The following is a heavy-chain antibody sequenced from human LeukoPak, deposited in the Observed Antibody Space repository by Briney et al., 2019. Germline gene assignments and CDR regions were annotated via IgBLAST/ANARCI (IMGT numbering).Heavy chain of an antibody. J-gene: IGHJ4*02. Sequence: GGSLRLSCAASGFTFSTYAMRWVRQAPGKGLEWVAVISFDGNNKWYADSVQGRFTISRDNSKNTLYLQMNSLRAEDTAVYYCARVGGSSGYYYVAYYDYWGQGTLVTVSS. D-gene: IGHD3-22*01. CDR3: ARVGGSSGYYYVAYYDY. V-gene: IGHV3-30*01. CDR2: ISFDGNNK. CDR1: GFTFSTYA.